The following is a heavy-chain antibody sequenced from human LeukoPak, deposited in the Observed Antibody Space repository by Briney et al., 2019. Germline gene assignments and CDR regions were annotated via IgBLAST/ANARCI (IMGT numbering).Heavy chain of an antibody. Sequence: SETLSLTCTVSGGSISSYYWSWIRQPPAKGLEWIGYIYYSGSTNYNPSLKSRVTISVDTSKNQFSLKLSSVTAADTAVYYCARESSTSCITCWGKGTTVTVSS. CDR3: ARESSTSCITC. J-gene: IGHJ6*04. CDR2: IYYSGST. V-gene: IGHV4-59*01. CDR1: GGSISSYY. D-gene: IGHD2-2*01.